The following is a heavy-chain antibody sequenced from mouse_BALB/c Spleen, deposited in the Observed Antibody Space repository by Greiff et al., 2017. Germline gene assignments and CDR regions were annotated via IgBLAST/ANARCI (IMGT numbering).Heavy chain of an antibody. J-gene: IGHJ4*01. Sequence: EVKVVESGGGLVKPGGSLKLSCAASGFAFSSYDMSWVRQTPEKRLEWVAYISSGGGSTYYPDTEKGRFTISRDNAKNTLYLQMSSLKSEDTAMYYCARRLYYAMDYWGQGTSVTVSS. CDR2: ISSGGGST. CDR3: ARRLYYAMDY. CDR1: GFAFSSYD. V-gene: IGHV5-12-1*01.